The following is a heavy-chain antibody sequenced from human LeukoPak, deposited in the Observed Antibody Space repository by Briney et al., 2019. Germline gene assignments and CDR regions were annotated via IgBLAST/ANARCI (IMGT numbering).Heavy chain of an antibody. Sequence: ASVKVSCKASGYTFTSCYMHWVRQAPGQGLEWMGIINPSGGSTSYAQKFQGRVTMTRDTSTSTVYMELSSLRSEDTAVYYCARANYYGSGSYVFYYGMDVWGQGTTVTVSS. J-gene: IGHJ6*02. V-gene: IGHV1-46*01. CDR2: INPSGGST. D-gene: IGHD3-10*01. CDR1: GYTFTSCY. CDR3: ARANYYGSGSYVFYYGMDV.